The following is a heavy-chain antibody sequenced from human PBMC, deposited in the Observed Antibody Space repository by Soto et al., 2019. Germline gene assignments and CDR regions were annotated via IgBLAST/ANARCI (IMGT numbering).Heavy chain of an antibody. J-gene: IGHJ5*02. CDR2: IIPIFGTA. CDR1: GGTFSSYA. V-gene: IGHV1-69*13. D-gene: IGHD3-22*01. CDR3: ERGRIHYDSSGYYQGWFDP. Sequence: SVKVSSKASGGTFSSYAISWVRQAPVQGLEWMGGIIPIFGTANYAQKFQGRVTITADESTSTAYMGLSSLRSEDTAVYYCERGRIHYDSSGYYQGWFDPWGQGTLVTVSS.